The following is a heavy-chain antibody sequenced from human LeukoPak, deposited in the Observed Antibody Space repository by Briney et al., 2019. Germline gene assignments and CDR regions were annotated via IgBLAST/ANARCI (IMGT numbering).Heavy chain of an antibody. Sequence: GASVKVSCKAFGYTFTSYAMNWVRQAPGQGLEWMGWINTNTGNPTYAQGFTGRFVFSLDTSVSTAYLQISSLKAEDTAVYYCASGYCSGGSCFDFDYWGQGTLVTVSS. CDR1: GYTFTSYA. CDR3: ASGYCSGGSCFDFDY. D-gene: IGHD2-15*01. V-gene: IGHV7-4-1*02. J-gene: IGHJ4*02. CDR2: INTNTGNP.